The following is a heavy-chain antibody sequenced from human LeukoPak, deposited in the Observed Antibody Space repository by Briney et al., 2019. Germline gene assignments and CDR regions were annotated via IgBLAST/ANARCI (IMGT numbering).Heavy chain of an antibody. CDR1: GGSISSYY. CDR3: ARVYYSNSYDYWYFDL. Sequence: SETLSLTCTVSGGSISSYYWSWIRQPPGKGLEWIGYIFYSGSTNYNPSLKSGVTISVDTSKNQFSLKLSSVTAADTAVYYCARVYYSNSYDYWYFDLWGRGTLVTVSS. D-gene: IGHD6-13*01. V-gene: IGHV4-59*01. J-gene: IGHJ2*01. CDR2: IFYSGST.